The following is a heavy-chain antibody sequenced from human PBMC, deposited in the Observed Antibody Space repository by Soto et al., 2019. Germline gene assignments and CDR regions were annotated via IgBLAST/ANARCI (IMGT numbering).Heavy chain of an antibody. Sequence: QVQLVQSGAEVKKPGSSVKVSCKASGGTFSSYTISWVRQAPGQGLEWMGRIIPNLGIANHAQEFQGRVTISADKSMSTAYMELSSLTSEDTAVYYCATYRATSTEAYFDNWVQGTLVTVSS. J-gene: IGHJ4*02. D-gene: IGHD4-17*01. CDR3: ATYRATSTEAYFDN. V-gene: IGHV1-69*02. CDR2: IIPNLGIA. CDR1: GGTFSSYT.